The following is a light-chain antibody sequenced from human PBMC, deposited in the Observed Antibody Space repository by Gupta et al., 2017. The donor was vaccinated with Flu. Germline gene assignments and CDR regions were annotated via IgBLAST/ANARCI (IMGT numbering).Light chain of an antibody. CDR1: TGAVTSGYN. V-gene: IGLV7-43*01. J-gene: IGLJ3*02. CDR3: PLYTRGVGV. CDR2: STS. Sequence: GTVTLTCASSTGAVTSGYNSNWLQQTPATALRVLIYSTSKNHSWTPALFSGSLLDATAATTLSGVEAEDDDYYYYPLYTRGVGVFGGGTRLTVL.